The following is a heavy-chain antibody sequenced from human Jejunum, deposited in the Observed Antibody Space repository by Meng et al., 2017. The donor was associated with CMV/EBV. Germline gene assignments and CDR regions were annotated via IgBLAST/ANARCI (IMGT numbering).Heavy chain of an antibody. V-gene: IGHV7-4-1*02. Sequence: SGYSFTNYGIKWVRQGRGQGLEWMGWRNTDTEKPKYGQGLTGRFVFSLDTSVSTAYLQINSLEGEDTAVYYCARPMGTDGYYYFDYWGLGTLVTVSS. CDR1: GYSFTNYG. J-gene: IGHJ4*02. D-gene: IGHD2-8*01. CDR2: RNTDTEKP. CDR3: ARPMGTDGYYYFDY.